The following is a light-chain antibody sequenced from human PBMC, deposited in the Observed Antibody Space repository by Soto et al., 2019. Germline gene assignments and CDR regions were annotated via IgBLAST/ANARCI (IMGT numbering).Light chain of an antibody. J-gene: IGKJ1*01. Sequence: EIVLTQSPGTLSLSPGERATLSCRASQSVSSSYLAWYQQKPGQAPRLLNYCASSRATVIPDRCSGSGSGADFTLTISRLEHEDVSVYYCQQYGSSLWTFGQGTKVEIK. CDR3: QQYGSSLWT. CDR1: QSVSSSY. V-gene: IGKV3-20*01. CDR2: CAS.